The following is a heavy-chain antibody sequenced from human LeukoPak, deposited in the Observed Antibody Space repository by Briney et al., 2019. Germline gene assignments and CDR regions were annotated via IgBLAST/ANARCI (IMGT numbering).Heavy chain of an antibody. Sequence: GGSLRLSCSVSAFTFNTFDNFAMNWVRQAPGKGLEWVAAISESGASTYYAASVKGRFTISRDNAKNTLYLQMNSLRAEDTAVYYCARGSYYDYVWGRNLLDYWGQGTLVTVSS. CDR1: AFTFNTFDNFA. J-gene: IGHJ4*02. V-gene: IGHV3-23*01. CDR3: ARGSYYDYVWGRNLLDY. CDR2: ISESGAST. D-gene: IGHD3-16*01.